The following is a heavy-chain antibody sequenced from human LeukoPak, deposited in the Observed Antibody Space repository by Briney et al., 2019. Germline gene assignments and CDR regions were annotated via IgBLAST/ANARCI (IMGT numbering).Heavy chain of an antibody. J-gene: IGHJ5*02. Sequence: PGGSLRLSCAASGFTFSSYWMSWVRQAPGKGLEWVANIKQDGSEKYYVDSVKGRFTISRDNAKNSLYLQMNSLRAEDTAVYYCARAAAETGSFRDNWFDPWGQGTLVTVSS. CDR1: GFTFSSYW. CDR2: IKQDGSEK. CDR3: ARAAAETGSFRDNWFDP. V-gene: IGHV3-7*01. D-gene: IGHD3-9*01.